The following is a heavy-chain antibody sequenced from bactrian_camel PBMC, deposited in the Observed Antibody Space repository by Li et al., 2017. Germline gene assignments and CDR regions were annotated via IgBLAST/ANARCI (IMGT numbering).Heavy chain of an antibody. CDR1: GFPFSNYW. V-gene: IGHV3S25*01. CDR2: VSSGGGNT. D-gene: IGHD3*01. J-gene: IGHJ4*01. CDR3: AARAGGCGSYRLVADYYY. Sequence: QLVESGGGSVQAGGSLTLSCAASGFPFSNYWMYWVRQAPGKDLMWVSTVSSGGGNTYYADSVKGRFTISRDNAKKTVFVQMNSLKPEDTAMYYCAARAGGCGSYRLVADYYYWGQGTQVTVS.